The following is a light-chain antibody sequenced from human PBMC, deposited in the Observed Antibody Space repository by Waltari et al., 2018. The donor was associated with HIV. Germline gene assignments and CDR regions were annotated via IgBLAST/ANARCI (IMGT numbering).Light chain of an antibody. CDR2: DNN. CDR3: GTWDSSLSAWV. Sequence: QSVLTQPPSVSAAPGQKVTISCSGSSSNIGNNYVSWYQQLPGTAPKLLIYDNNKRPLGIPYRFPASKSGTSATLGITGLQTGDEADYYCGTWDSSLSAWVFGGGTKLTVL. CDR1: SSNIGNNY. J-gene: IGLJ3*02. V-gene: IGLV1-51*01.